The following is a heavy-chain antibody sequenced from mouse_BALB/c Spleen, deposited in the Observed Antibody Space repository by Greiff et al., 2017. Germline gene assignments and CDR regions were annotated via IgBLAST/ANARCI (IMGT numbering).Heavy chain of an antibody. D-gene: IGHD2-4*01. Sequence: EVKLVESGGGLVKPGGSLKLSCAASGFTFSDYYMYWVRQTPEKRLEWVATISDGGSYTYYPDSVKGRFTISRDNAKNNLYLQMSSLKSEDTAMYDCASPYDYEGAWFAYWGQGTLVTVSA. CDR3: ASPYDYEGAWFAY. V-gene: IGHV5-4*02. J-gene: IGHJ3*01. CDR1: GFTFSDYY. CDR2: ISDGGSYT.